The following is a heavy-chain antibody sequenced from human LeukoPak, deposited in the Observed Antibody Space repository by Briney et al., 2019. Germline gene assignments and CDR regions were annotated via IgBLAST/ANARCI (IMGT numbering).Heavy chain of an antibody. D-gene: IGHD3-10*01. V-gene: IGHV3-7*01. CDR2: IKEDGSEK. CDR1: GFTFSNYW. CDR3: VREFSGEYDY. Sequence: GGSLRLSCAASGFTFSNYWMTWVRQAPGKGLEWVANIKEDGSEKYYVDSVKGRFTISRDNAKNSLYLQMNSLRAKDTAVYYCVREFSGEYDYWGQGTLVTVSS. J-gene: IGHJ4*02.